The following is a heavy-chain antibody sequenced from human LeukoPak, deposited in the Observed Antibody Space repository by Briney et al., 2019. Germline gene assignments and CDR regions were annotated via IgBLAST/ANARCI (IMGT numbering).Heavy chain of an antibody. CDR1: GFTFNIYW. V-gene: IGHV3-7*01. Sequence: GGSLRLSCAASGFTFNIYWMSWVRQAPGKGLEWVANIKEDGSEKNYVDSVKGRFTISRDNAKNSLSLQMNSLRAEDTAVYYCAREGSSWGYYFDYWGQGSLVTVSS. D-gene: IGHD6-13*01. CDR3: AREGSSWGYYFDY. J-gene: IGHJ4*02. CDR2: IKEDGSEK.